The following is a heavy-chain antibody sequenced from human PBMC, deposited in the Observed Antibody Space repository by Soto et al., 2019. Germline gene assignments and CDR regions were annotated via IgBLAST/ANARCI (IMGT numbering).Heavy chain of an antibody. Sequence: ASVKVSCKASGYTFTSYYMHWVRQAPGQGLEWMGIINPTGGTTTYAPRFQGRVTMTRDTSTSTVYMELSSLTSEDTAVYYCARDHLDRYYYDSSGYYPPDYWGQGTLVTVCS. CDR3: ARDHLDRYYYDSSGYYPPDY. CDR2: INPTGGTT. V-gene: IGHV1-46*01. J-gene: IGHJ4*02. D-gene: IGHD3-22*01. CDR1: GYTFTSYY.